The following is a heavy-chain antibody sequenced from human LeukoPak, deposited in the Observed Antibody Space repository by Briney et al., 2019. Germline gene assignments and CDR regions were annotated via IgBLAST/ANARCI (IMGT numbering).Heavy chain of an antibody. CDR1: GGSISGYY. D-gene: IGHD3-3*01. CDR3: ARSGHDLWCGSYTTIYYFDY. V-gene: IGHV4-59*01. J-gene: IGHJ4*02. CDR2: IHYSGNT. Sequence: PSETLSLTCSVSGGSISGYYWSWIRQSPGQGLDWIGYIHYSGNTKYNPSLRSGVTMSIDTSKNQFFLKLSSVTAADTAVYYCARSGHDLWCGSYTTIYYFDYWGQGTLVTVSS.